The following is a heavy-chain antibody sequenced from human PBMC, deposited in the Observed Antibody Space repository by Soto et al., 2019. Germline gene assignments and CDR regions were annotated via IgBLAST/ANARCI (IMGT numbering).Heavy chain of an antibody. CDR1: GGSLSSYY. Sequence: ASETLSLTCTVSGGSLSSYYWSWIRQPPGKGLEWIGYIYYSGSTNYNPSLKSRVTISVDTSKNQFSLKLSSVTAADTAVYYCARGGITIFRYSYMDVWAKGTTVTVSS. D-gene: IGHD3-9*01. V-gene: IGHV4-59*12. J-gene: IGHJ6*03. CDR2: IYYSGST. CDR3: ARGGITIFRYSYMDV.